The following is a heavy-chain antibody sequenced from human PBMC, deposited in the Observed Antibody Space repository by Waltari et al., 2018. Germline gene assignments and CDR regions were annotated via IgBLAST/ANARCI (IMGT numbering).Heavy chain of an antibody. D-gene: IGHD1-26*01. CDR2: INHSGST. V-gene: IGHV4-34*01. Sequence: QVQLQQWGAGLLKPSETLSLTCAVYGGSFSGYYWSWIRQPPGKGLEWIGEINHSGSTNYNPSLKSRVTISVDTSKNQFSLKLISVTAADTAVYYCARLGLYSGSYFGQGTLVTVSS. J-gene: IGHJ4*02. CDR1: GGSFSGYY. CDR3: ARLGLYSGSY.